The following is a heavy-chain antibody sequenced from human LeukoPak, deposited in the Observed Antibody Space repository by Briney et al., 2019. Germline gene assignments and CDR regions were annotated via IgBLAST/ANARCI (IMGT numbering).Heavy chain of an antibody. J-gene: IGHJ6*02. D-gene: IGHD3-9*01. CDR3: TRDLMDYDVSTGLHHYYMDV. V-gene: IGHV3-7*01. CDR1: GFTFKNSW. CDR2: INQDGGEK. Sequence: GGSLRLSCAASGFTFKNSWMSWVRQAPGKGLEWVANINQDGGEKYYVDSVKGRFTISRDDAKTSVYLQMNTLRVEDTAVYYCTRDLMDYDVSTGLHHYYMDVWGQGTTVTVSS.